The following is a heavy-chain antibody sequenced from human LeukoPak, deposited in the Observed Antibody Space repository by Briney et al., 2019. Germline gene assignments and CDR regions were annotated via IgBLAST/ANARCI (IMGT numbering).Heavy chain of an antibody. V-gene: IGHV3-23*01. Sequence: GSLRLSCAASGFIFSHYGMNWVRQAPGKGLEWVSGITSRSTTYYADSVKGRFTISRDNSKNMVWLQINSPTAEDTATYYCAKDGNWARFEDWGQGTLVTVSS. D-gene: IGHD7-27*01. CDR1: GFIFSHYG. J-gene: IGHJ4*02. CDR2: ITSRSTT. CDR3: AKDGNWARFED.